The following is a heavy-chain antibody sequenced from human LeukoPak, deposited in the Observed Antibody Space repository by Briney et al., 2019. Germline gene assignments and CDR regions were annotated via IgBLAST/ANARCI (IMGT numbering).Heavy chain of an antibody. CDR1: GFTFSSYW. J-gene: IGHJ4*02. CDR2: IKQDESEK. CDR3: ATGYCTNGVCSLDY. Sequence: GGSLRLSCAASGFTFSSYWMYWVRQAPGKGLEWVASIKQDESEKYYGDSVKGRFAVPRDNAKNSLFLQMNSLRAEDTAVYYCATGYCTNGVCSLDYWGQGTLVTVSS. V-gene: IGHV3-7*01. D-gene: IGHD2-8*01.